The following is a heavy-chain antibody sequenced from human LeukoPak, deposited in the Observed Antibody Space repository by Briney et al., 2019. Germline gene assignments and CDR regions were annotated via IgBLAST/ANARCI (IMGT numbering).Heavy chain of an antibody. J-gene: IGHJ4*02. CDR2: INLGDSDT. D-gene: IGHD5-18*01. Sequence: GESLKISCKGSGNTFTNYWIGWVRRMPGKGLEWMGIINLGDSDTRYSPSFQGQVTISADKSISTAYLQWSSLKASDTAMYYCARSIDPMVTGNDYWGQGTLVTVSS. V-gene: IGHV5-51*01. CDR3: ARSIDPMVTGNDY. CDR1: GNTFTNYW.